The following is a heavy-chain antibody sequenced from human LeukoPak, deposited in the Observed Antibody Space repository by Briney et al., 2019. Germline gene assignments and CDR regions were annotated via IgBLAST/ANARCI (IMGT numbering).Heavy chain of an antibody. CDR3: ARLRSQPVADTYYYYMDV. V-gene: IGHV3-48*01. D-gene: IGHD6-19*01. J-gene: IGHJ6*03. Sequence: QSGGSLRLSCVASGFTFSIPSMNWVPQAPGKGLGWGSFISSSRSTIYYADSVKGRFTTSGDNAKNSLYLQMNSLRAEDTAVYYCARLRSQPVADTYYYYMDVWGKGTTVTVSS. CDR1: GFTFSIPS. CDR2: ISSSRSTI.